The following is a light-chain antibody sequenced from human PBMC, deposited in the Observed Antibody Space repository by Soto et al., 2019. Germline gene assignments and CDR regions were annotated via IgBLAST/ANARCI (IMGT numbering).Light chain of an antibody. V-gene: IGKV3-15*01. J-gene: IGKJ4*01. CDR2: GAS. CDR1: QSVSSN. Sequence: EIVMTQSPATLSVSPGERATLSCRASQSVSSNLAWYQQKPGQAPRLLIYGASTRATGIPARFSGSGSGTAFTLTISRLQSEDFAVYYCQQYNNWPPLPFGGGTKVEIK. CDR3: QQYNNWPPLP.